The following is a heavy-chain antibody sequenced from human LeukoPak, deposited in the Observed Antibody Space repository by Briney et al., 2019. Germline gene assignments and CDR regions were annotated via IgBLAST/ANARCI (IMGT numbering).Heavy chain of an antibody. V-gene: IGHV3-48*03. CDR2: ISSSGSTI. CDR1: GFTFSSYE. Sequence: GGSLRLSCAASGFTFSSYEMNWVRQAPGKGLEWVSYISSSGSTIYYADSVKGRFTISRDNAKNSLYLQMNSLRAEDTAIYYCAKDSFYALDVWGQGTMVTVSS. CDR3: AKDSFYALDV. J-gene: IGHJ3*01.